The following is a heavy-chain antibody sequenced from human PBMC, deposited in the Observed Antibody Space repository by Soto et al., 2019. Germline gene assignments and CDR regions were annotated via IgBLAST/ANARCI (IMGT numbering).Heavy chain of an antibody. Sequence: QVQLVQSGAEVKKPGSSVKVSCTASGGTFSSYTISWVRQAPGQGLEWMGRIIPILGIAHYSQKFQGRVTITADTSTSTAYLGRSSLRSEDTAVYYCASLMSSGYHYGMAVWGQGTTVTVSS. CDR3: ASLMSSGYHYGMAV. V-gene: IGHV1-69*02. CDR2: IIPILGIA. D-gene: IGHD3-10*01. J-gene: IGHJ6*02. CDR1: GGTFSSYT.